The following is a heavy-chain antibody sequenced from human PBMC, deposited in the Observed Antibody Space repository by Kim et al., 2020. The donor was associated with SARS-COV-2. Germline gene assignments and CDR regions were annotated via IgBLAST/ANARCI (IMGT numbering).Heavy chain of an antibody. CDR3: ARGWNYYDSSGYYSDY. D-gene: IGHD3-22*01. CDR1: GFTFSDYY. J-gene: IGHJ4*02. CDR2: ISSSSSYT. Sequence: GGSLRLSCAASGFTFSDYYMSWIRQAPGKGLEWVSYISSSSSYTNYADSVKGRFTISRDNAKNSLYLQMNSLRAEDTAVYYCARGWNYYDSSGYYSDYWGQGTLVTVSS. V-gene: IGHV3-11*05.